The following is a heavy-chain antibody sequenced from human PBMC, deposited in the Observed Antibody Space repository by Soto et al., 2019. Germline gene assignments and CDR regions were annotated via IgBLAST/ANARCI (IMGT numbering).Heavy chain of an antibody. J-gene: IGHJ4*02. D-gene: IGHD3-3*01. CDR3: AKDAAMALRFLEWARFDY. CDR2: ISYDGSNK. CDR1: GFTFSSYG. V-gene: IGHV3-30*18. Sequence: QVQLVESGGGVVQPGRSLRLSCAASGFTFSSYGMHWVRQAPGKGLEWVAVISYDGSNKYYADSVKGRFTISRDNSKNTLYLQMNSLRAEDTAVYYCAKDAAMALRFLEWARFDYWGQGTLVTVSS.